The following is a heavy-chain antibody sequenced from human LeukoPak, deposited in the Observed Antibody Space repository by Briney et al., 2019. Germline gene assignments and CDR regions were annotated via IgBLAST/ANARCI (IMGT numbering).Heavy chain of an antibody. V-gene: IGHV3-30*09. Sequence: GGSLRLSCAASGFTFSSYAMHWVRQAPGKGLEWVAVISFDINNKYYADSVKGRFAISRDNSKDTLYLQMNSLRPEDTAVYHCARGTGDTSSWFHDYWGQGTLVTVSS. CDR3: ARGTGDTSSWFHDY. D-gene: IGHD6-13*01. CDR1: GFTFSSYA. CDR2: ISFDINNK. J-gene: IGHJ4*02.